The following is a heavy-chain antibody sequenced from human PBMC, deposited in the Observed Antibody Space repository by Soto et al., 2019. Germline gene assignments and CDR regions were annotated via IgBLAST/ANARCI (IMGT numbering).Heavy chain of an antibody. CDR1: GFTFSSYS. Sequence: GGSLRLSCAASGFTFSSYSMNWVRQAPGKGLEWVSSISSSSSYIYYADSVKGRFTISRDNAKNSLYLQMNSLRAEDTAVYYCATTPTYYDILNGYYIGGYWDYWGQGTPVTVSS. J-gene: IGHJ4*02. V-gene: IGHV3-21*01. D-gene: IGHD3-9*01. CDR2: ISSSSSYI. CDR3: ATTPTYYDILNGYYIGGYWDY.